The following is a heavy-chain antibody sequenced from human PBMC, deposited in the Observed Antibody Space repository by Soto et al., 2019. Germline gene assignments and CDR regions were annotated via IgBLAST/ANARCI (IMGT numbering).Heavy chain of an antibody. Sequence: SETLSLTCTVSGGSITSSSYFWGWIRQPPGKGLEWIGSIYSSGSTYYNPSLKSRVAIAVDTSENQFSLNLSSVTAADTAVYYCARHMTEISYWGQGTLVTVSS. V-gene: IGHV4-39*01. CDR1: GGSITSSSYF. CDR3: ARHMTEISY. CDR2: IYSSGST. J-gene: IGHJ4*02. D-gene: IGHD2-21*02.